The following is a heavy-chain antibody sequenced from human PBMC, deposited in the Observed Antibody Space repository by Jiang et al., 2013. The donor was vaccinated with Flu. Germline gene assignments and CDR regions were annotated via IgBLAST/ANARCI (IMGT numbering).Heavy chain of an antibody. D-gene: IGHD2-2*01. CDR1: GDSISSYY. Sequence: LLKPSETLSLTCTVSGDSISSYYWNWIRQPPGKGLEWIGYFYFSGSTNYNPSLKSRVTISVDTSKNQFSLKLSSVTAADTAVYYCARAYLYQFDYVGPGEPWSPSPQ. CDR3: ARAYLYQFDY. J-gene: IGHJ4*02. CDR2: FYFSGST. V-gene: IGHV4-59*08.